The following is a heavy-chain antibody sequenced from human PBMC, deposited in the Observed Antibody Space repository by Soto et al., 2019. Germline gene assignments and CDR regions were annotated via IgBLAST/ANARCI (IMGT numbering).Heavy chain of an antibody. CDR1: GYTFTSYD. Sequence: VSVKVSCKASGYTFTSYDINWVRQATGQGLEWMGWMNPNSGNTGYAQKFQGRVTMTRNTSISTAYMVLSSLRSEDTAVYYCARGSVIVMVYAHMVGMDVWGQGTTVTVSS. CDR2: MNPNSGNT. CDR3: ARGSVIVMVYAHMVGMDV. D-gene: IGHD2-8*01. J-gene: IGHJ6*02. V-gene: IGHV1-8*01.